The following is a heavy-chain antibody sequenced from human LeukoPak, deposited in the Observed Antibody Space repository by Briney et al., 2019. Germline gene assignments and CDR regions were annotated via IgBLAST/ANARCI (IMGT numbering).Heavy chain of an antibody. CDR3: AQRHPPLGFDP. CDR2: IYRGGST. CDR1: GGSISSGGYY. V-gene: IGHV4-30-2*01. Sequence: KTSETLSLTCTVSGGSISSGGYYWSWIRQPPGKGLEWIGYIYRGGSTYYNPSLKSRVTISVDRSKNQFSLKLSSVTAADTAVYYCAQRHPPLGFDPWGQGTLVTVSS. J-gene: IGHJ5*02.